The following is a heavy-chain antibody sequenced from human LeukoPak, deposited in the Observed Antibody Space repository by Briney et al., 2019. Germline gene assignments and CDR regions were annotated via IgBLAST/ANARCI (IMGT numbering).Heavy chain of an antibody. D-gene: IGHD6-19*01. CDR3: ARGGVAGKVQDY. CDR2: FDPEDGET. Sequence: ASVKVPCKVSGYTLTELSMHWVRQAPGKGLEWMGGFDPEDGETVYAQKFQGRVTMTEDTSTDTAYMELRSLRSDDTAVYYCARGGVAGKVQDYWGQGTLVTVSS. J-gene: IGHJ4*02. V-gene: IGHV1-24*01. CDR1: GYTLTELS.